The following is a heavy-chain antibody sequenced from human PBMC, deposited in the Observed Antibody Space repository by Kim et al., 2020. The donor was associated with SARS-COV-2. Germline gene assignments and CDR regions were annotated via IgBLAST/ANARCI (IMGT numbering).Heavy chain of an antibody. CDR3: ARLYNSGKFDP. Sequence: SETLSLTCTVSGDSISSSNFHWAWIRQSPGKGLEWIATVFYTGTTYYNPSLMSRATISMDTSRNQFSLRLSFVTATDLAIYYCARLYNSGKFDPWGQGTLVTVSS. J-gene: IGHJ5*02. CDR2: VFYTGTT. V-gene: IGHV4-39*01. CDR1: GDSISSSNFH. D-gene: IGHD6-25*01.